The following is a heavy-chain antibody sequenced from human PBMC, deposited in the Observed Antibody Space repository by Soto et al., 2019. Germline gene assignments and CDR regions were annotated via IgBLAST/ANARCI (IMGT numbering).Heavy chain of an antibody. Sequence: SVNVSCKASGGTFSSYAISWVRQAPGQGLEWMGGIIPIFGTANYAQKFQGRVTITADESTSTAYMELSSLRSEDTAVYYCARGTLGDTAETNFAYWGQGTLVTVSS. CDR1: GGTFSSYA. D-gene: IGHD5-18*01. J-gene: IGHJ4*02. CDR2: IIPIFGTA. CDR3: ARGTLGDTAETNFAY. V-gene: IGHV1-69*13.